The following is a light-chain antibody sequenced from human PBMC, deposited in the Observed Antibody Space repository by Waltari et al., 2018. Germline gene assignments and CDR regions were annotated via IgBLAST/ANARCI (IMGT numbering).Light chain of an antibody. CDR3: QSADTSGTYPTV. J-gene: IGLJ3*02. CDR2: KDS. CDR1: TLSNLY. V-gene: IGLV3-25*03. Sequence: SYELTQSPSVSVSPGQTATITCSGDTLSNLYVYWYQQKPGQAPVLVIYKDSKRPSGIPERFSGSSSGTTVTLTISGVQAEDEADYYCQSADTSGTYPTVFGGGTKLTVL.